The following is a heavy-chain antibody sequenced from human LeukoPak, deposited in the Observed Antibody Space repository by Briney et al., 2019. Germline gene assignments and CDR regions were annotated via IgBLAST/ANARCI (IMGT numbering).Heavy chain of an antibody. CDR3: ARVSSAAADH. CDR1: GFTFSDYW. D-gene: IGHD6-13*01. V-gene: IGHV3-7*04. Sequence: GGSLRLSCVASGFTFSDYWMRWVRQGPGKGLEWVASISPDGTGKSYVDSVKGRFTISKDNAQNSLYLQLSSLRAEDTAVYYCARVSSAAADHWGQGTLVTVSS. CDR2: ISPDGTGK. J-gene: IGHJ4*02.